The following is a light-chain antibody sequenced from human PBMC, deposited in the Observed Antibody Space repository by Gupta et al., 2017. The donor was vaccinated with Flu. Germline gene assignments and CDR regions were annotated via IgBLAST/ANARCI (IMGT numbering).Light chain of an antibody. J-gene: IGKJ4*01. CDR2: GAS. CDR1: QSVSSSY. CDR3: QQYGSSPGT. V-gene: IGKV3-20*01. Sequence: EIVVTQSPGTLSLSPGERATLPCRASQSVSSSYLAWYQQKPGQAPRLLIYGASSRATGIPDRFSGSGSGTDFTLTISRLEPEDFAVYYCQQYGSSPGTFGGGTKVEIK.